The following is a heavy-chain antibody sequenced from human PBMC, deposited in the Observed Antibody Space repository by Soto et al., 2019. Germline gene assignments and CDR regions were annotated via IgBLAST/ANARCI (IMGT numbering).Heavy chain of an antibody. J-gene: IGHJ4*02. D-gene: IGHD6-25*01. V-gene: IGHV1-18*01. CDR2: ISPNSGAT. CDR3: VRAMWTRSGRQNFFDY. Sequence: QVQLVQSEGELRQPGASVTVSCRASGHTFTSYGIIWVRQAPGQGLEWRGYISPNSGATTYAQNLQGRLTLTTDTSTSTADLELRSLSSDDTAIYYCVRAMWTRSGRQNFFDYWGLGALVTVSS. CDR1: GHTFTSYG.